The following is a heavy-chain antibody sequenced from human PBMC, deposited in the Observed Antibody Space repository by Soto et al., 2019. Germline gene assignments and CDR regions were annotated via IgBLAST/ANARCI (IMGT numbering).Heavy chain of an antibody. Sequence: ASVKVSCTASGYTFTSYYMHWVRQAPGQGLEWMGIINPSGGSTSYAQKFQGRVTMTRDTSTSTVYMELSSLRSEDTAVYYCARGGFLTMVRGHFDYWGQGTLVTVSS. CDR1: GYTFTSYY. V-gene: IGHV1-46*03. CDR2: INPSGGST. D-gene: IGHD3-10*01. J-gene: IGHJ4*02. CDR3: ARGGFLTMVRGHFDY.